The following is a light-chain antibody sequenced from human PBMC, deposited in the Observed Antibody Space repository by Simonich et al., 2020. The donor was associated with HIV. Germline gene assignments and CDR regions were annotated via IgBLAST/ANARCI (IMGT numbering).Light chain of an antibody. V-gene: IGLV2-14*01. CDR1: SSDVGGYNY. Sequence: QSALTQPASVSGSPGQSIPISCTGTSSDVGGYNYVSWYQQHPGKAPKLIIFDVRKRPSWVSNRFSGSKSGNTASLTISGLQAEDEADYYCSSYTSSSTWVFGGGTKLTVL. CDR3: SSYTSSSTWV. J-gene: IGLJ3*02. CDR2: DVR.